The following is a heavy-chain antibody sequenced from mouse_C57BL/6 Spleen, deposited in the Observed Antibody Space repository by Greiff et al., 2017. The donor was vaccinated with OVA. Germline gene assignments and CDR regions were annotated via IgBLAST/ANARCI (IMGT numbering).Heavy chain of an antibody. CDR3: ARGVREDSSGAWFAY. Sequence: QVQLQQPGAELVRPGTSVKLSCKASGYTFTSYWMHWVKQRPGQGLGWIGVIDPSDSYTNYNQKFKGKATLTVDTSSSTAYMQLSSLTSEDSAVYYCARGVREDSSGAWFAYWGQGTLVTVSA. V-gene: IGHV1-59*01. J-gene: IGHJ3*01. CDR2: IDPSDSYT. D-gene: IGHD3-2*02. CDR1: GYTFTSYW.